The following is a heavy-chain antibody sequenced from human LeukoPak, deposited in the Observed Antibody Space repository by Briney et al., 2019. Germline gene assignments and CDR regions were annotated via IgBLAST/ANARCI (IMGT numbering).Heavy chain of an antibody. J-gene: IGHJ4*02. CDR3: AKKHIVVVTAGAEHY. CDR2: ISGSRGST. CDR1: GFTFSSYA. Sequence: PGGSLRLSCAASGFTFSSYAMSWVRQAPGKGLEWVSAISGSRGSTYYADSVKGRFTISRDNSKNTLYLQMNSLRAEDTAVYYWAKKHIVVVTAGAEHYWGQGTLVTVSS. V-gene: IGHV3-23*01. D-gene: IGHD2-21*02.